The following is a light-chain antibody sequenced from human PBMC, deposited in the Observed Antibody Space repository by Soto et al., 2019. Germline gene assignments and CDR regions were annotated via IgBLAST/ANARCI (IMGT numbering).Light chain of an antibody. CDR2: DVF. CDR1: QSINRW. CDR3: QQYHLLLT. V-gene: IGKV1-5*01. J-gene: IGKJ4*01. Sequence: IQMTQSASTLSASVGVRVTITCPDSQSINRWLAWYQQKPGTAPKLLIYDVFNLESGVPSRFIGSGYGTEYTLTISSLKLDDFATYFCQQYHLLLTCGGGTKVEI.